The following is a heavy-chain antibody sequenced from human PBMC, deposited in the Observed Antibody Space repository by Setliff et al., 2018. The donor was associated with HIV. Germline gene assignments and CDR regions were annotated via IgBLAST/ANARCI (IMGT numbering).Heavy chain of an antibody. D-gene: IGHD3-10*01. CDR1: GGPISSGNYY. V-gene: IGHV4-61*09. CDR2: IYTAGAI. Sequence: PSETLSLTCSVSGGPISSGNYYWGWTRQPAGKGLEWIGHIYTAGAIKYNPSLKSRITISVDKSKNQFSLKLNSVTAADTALYYCAKLVTKARGVSWRMDYWGQGTLVTVSS. J-gene: IGHJ4*02. CDR3: AKLVTKARGVSWRMDY.